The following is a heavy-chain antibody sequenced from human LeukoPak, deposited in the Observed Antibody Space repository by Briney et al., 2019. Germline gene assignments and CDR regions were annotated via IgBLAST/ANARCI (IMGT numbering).Heavy chain of an antibody. D-gene: IGHD3-3*01. J-gene: IGHJ6*03. CDR3: ARHGGGRSITIFGVVVGSHMDV. CDR1: GGSISSGSYY. V-gene: IGHV4-61*02. Sequence: SETLSLTCTVSGGSISSGSYYWSWIRQPAGKGLEWIGRIYTSGSTNYNPSLKSRVTISVNTSKNQFSLKLSSVTAADTAVYYCARHGGGRSITIFGVVVGSHMDVWGKGTTVTVSS. CDR2: IYTSGST.